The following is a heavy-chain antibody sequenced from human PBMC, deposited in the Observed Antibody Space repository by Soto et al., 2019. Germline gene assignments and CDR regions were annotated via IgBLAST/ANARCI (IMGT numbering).Heavy chain of an antibody. CDR1: GFTFGTYT. J-gene: IGHJ6*02. V-gene: IGHV3-21*01. Sequence: EVQLVESGGGLVKPGGSLRLSCAASGFTFGTYTMNWVRQAPGKGLEWVSSIGTTSSYIYYADSVRGRFTISRDNARDLLYLQMSSLRAEDTAVYYCARVMCGDCSTYYYYSMDVWGQGTTVTVSS. CDR3: ARVMCGDCSTYYYYSMDV. D-gene: IGHD2-21*02. CDR2: IGTTSSYI.